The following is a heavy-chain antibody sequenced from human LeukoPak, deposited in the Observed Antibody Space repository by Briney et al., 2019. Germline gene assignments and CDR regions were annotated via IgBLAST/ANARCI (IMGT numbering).Heavy chain of an antibody. CDR1: GFTFSDHY. V-gene: IGHV3-72*01. J-gene: IGHJ6*02. D-gene: IGHD1-26*01. Sequence: GGSLRPSCAASGFTFSDHYMDWVRQAPGKGLEWVGRTRNKANSYTTEYAASVKGRFTISRDDSKNSLYLQMNSLKTEDTAVYYCAREVGATFYYYYGMDVWGQGTTVTVSS. CDR3: AREVGATFYYYYGMDV. CDR2: TRNKANSYTT.